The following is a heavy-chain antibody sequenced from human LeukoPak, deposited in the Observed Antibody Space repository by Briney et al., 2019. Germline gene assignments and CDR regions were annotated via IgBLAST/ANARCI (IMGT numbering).Heavy chain of an antibody. D-gene: IGHD6-19*01. V-gene: IGHV1-58*02. CDR2: IVVGSGNT. Sequence: GTSVKVSCKASGFTFTSSAMQWVRQARGQRLEWIGWIVVGSGNTNYAQKFQERVTITRDMSTSTAYMELSSLRSEDTAVYYCAAAPSYSSGLAFDYWGQGTLVTVSS. CDR3: AAAPSYSSGLAFDY. CDR1: GFTFTSSA. J-gene: IGHJ4*02.